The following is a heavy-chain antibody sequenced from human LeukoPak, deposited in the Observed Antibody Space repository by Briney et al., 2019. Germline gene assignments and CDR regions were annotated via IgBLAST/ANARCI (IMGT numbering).Heavy chain of an antibody. Sequence: PSETLSLNCAVYGGSFSGYYWSWIRQPPGKGLEWIGEINHSGSTNYNPSLKSRVTISVDTSKNQFSLKLSSVTAADTAVYYCARESHYYYDSSGYPEFDYWGQGTLVTVSS. CDR2: INHSGST. V-gene: IGHV4-34*01. CDR1: GGSFSGYY. D-gene: IGHD3-22*01. J-gene: IGHJ4*02. CDR3: ARESHYYYDSSGYPEFDY.